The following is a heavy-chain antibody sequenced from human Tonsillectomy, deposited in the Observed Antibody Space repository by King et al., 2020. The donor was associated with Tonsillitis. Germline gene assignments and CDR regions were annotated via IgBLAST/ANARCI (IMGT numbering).Heavy chain of an antibody. J-gene: IGHJ5*02. Sequence: VQLVESGGGLVQPGGSLRLSCAASGFTVSSNYMSWVRQAPGKGLEWVSVIYSGGSTYYADSVKGRFTISRHNSKNTLYLQMNSLRAEDTAVYYCARGGRGVAQRTWFDPWGQGTLVTVSS. V-gene: IGHV3-53*04. CDR2: IYSGGST. CDR1: GFTVSSNY. CDR3: ARGGRGVAQRTWFDP. D-gene: IGHD1-26*01.